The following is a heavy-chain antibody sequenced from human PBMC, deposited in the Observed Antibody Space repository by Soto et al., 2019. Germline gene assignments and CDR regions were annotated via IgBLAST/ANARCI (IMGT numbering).Heavy chain of an antibody. CDR1: GYTLTELS. Sequence: ASVKVSCKVSGYTLTELSIHWVRQAPGKGLEWMGGFDPEDGETIYAQKFQGRVTMTEDTSTDTAYMELSSLRSEDTAVYYCATDKFLTTVTPFHAFDIWGQGTMVTVSS. CDR3: ATDKFLTTVTPFHAFDI. J-gene: IGHJ3*02. CDR2: FDPEDGET. V-gene: IGHV1-24*01. D-gene: IGHD4-17*01.